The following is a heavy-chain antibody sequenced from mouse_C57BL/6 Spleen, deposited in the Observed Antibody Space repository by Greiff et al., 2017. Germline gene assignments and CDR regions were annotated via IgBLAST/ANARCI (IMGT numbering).Heavy chain of an antibody. CDR1: GYTFTSYW. CDR2: IDPNSGGT. V-gene: IGHV1-72*01. CDR3: ERYATEARDY. D-gene: IGHD1-1*01. J-gene: IGHJ4*01. Sequence: PGASVKLSCTASGYTFTSYWMHWAKQRPGRGLEWLGRIDPNSGGTKYNEKFKSKATQTVDKPSSTSYMQLSSLTSEDAAVYYYERYATEARDYWGQGTSVTVSS.